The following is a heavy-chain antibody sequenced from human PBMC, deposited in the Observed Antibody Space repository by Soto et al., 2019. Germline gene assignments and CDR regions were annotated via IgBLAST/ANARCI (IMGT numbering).Heavy chain of an antibody. Sequence: GGSLRLSCAASGFTFSSYDMHWVRQATGKGLEWVSAIGTAGDTYYPGSVKGRFTISRENAKNSLYLQMNSLRAGDTAVYYCARGGLWKSSSWYKRLDNWFDPWGQGTLVTVSS. V-gene: IGHV3-13*01. CDR1: GFTFSSYD. CDR2: IGTAGDT. CDR3: ARGGLWKSSSWYKRLDNWFDP. J-gene: IGHJ5*02. D-gene: IGHD6-13*01.